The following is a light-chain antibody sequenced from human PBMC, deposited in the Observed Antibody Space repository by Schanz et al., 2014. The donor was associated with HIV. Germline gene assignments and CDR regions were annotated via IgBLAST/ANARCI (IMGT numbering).Light chain of an antibody. J-gene: IGKJ2*02. CDR1: QSISTF. CDR3: LQYDNYSPCT. V-gene: IGKV1-39*01. Sequence: DVQMTQSPSSLSASVGDRVTITCRASQSISTFLNWYQQKPGKAPKLLIHAASSLQSEVPSRFSGSGSGTEFTLTISSLQPDDFATYYCLQYDNYSPCTFGQGTKLDIK. CDR2: AAS.